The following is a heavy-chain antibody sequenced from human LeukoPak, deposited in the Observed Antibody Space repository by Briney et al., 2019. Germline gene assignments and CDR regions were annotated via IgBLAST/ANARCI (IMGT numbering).Heavy chain of an antibody. D-gene: IGHD2-15*01. Sequence: GRSLRLSCAASGFTFSSYTMHWVRQAPGKGLEWVAVMSNDGNSKYYAGSVKGRFTISRDTSKSTLDLQMNGLRPEDTAVYYCARAPVGCSGGSCYSAYLDYWGQGTLVTVSS. J-gene: IGHJ4*02. CDR1: GFTFSSYT. CDR3: ARAPVGCSGGSCYSAYLDY. CDR2: MSNDGNSK. V-gene: IGHV3-30-3*01.